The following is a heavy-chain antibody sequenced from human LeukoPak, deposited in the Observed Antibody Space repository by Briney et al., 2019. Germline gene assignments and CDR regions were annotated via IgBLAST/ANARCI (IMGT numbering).Heavy chain of an antibody. J-gene: IGHJ4*02. V-gene: IGHV4-59*12. D-gene: IGHD3-22*01. CDR3: ARHIDSSGYYYDY. CDR2: IYYSGNT. CDR1: GGSISSYY. Sequence: SETLSLTCTVSGGSISSYYWSWIRQPPGKGLEWIGYIYYSGNTNYNPSLKSRVTISVDTSKNQFSLKLSSVTAADTAVYYCARHIDSSGYYYDYWAQGTLVTVSS.